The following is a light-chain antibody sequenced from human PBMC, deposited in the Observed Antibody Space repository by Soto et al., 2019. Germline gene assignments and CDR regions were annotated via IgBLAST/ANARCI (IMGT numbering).Light chain of an antibody. J-gene: IGKJ1*01. CDR3: QQYHTYRT. Sequence: DIQMTQSPSTLSASVGDRVTITCRASQSISTWLAWYQQKPGKAPNLLIYDASILESGVPSGFSGSGSGTEFTLTISSLQPDDFVTYYCQQYHTYRTFGQGTKVEIK. V-gene: IGKV1-5*01. CDR2: DAS. CDR1: QSISTW.